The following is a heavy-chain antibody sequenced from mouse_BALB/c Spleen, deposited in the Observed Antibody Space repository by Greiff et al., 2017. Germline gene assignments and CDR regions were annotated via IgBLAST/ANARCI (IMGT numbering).Heavy chain of an antibody. CDR2: VNPNNGGT. CDR3: ARRVYYDYDGGNYYAMDY. D-gene: IGHD2-4*01. CDR1: GYTFTDYY. V-gene: IGHV1-26*01. Sequence: VQLQQSGPELVKPGASVKISCKASGYTFTDYYMNWVKQSHGKSLEWIGLVNPNNGGTSYNQKFKGKATLTVDKSSSTAYMELRSLTSEDSAVYYCARRVYYDYDGGNYYAMDYWGQGTSVTVSS. J-gene: IGHJ4*01.